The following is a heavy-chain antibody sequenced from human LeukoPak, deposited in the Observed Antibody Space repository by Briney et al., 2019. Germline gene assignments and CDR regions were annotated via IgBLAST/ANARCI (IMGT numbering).Heavy chain of an antibody. J-gene: IGHJ2*01. V-gene: IGHV3-13*01. D-gene: IGHD3/OR15-3a*01. Sequence: GGSLRLSCAASGFTFSSYDVHWVRHATGKGLERVSAIGTAGDTYYPGSVKGRFTISRENAKNSLDLQMNSLRAGDTAVYYCARGPRTSWCFDLWGRGTLVTVSS. CDR2: IGTAGDT. CDR3: ARGPRTSWCFDL. CDR1: GFTFSSYD.